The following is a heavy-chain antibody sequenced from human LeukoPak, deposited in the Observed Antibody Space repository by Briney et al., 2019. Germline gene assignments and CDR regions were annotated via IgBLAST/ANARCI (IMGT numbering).Heavy chain of an antibody. V-gene: IGHV1-69*10. Sequence: GASVTVSCKASGGTFSSYAISWVRQAPGQGLEWMGRIIPILGIANYAQKFQGRVTITADKSTSTAYMELSSLRSEDTAVYYCARVKTYYDILTGYPIYFDYWGQGTLVTVSS. CDR1: GGTFSSYA. CDR3: ARVKTYYDILTGYPIYFDY. J-gene: IGHJ4*02. CDR2: IIPILGIA. D-gene: IGHD3-9*01.